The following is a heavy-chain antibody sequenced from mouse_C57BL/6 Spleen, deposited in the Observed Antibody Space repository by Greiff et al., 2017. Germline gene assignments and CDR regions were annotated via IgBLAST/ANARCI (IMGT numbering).Heavy chain of an antibody. V-gene: IGHV5-6*01. Sequence: EVQLVESGGDLVKPGGSLKLSCAASGFTFSSYGMSWVRQTPDKRLEWVATISSGGSYTYYPDSVKGRFTISRDNAKNTLYLQMSSLKSEDTAMYYCARRGSSYGFAYWGQGTLVTVAA. CDR2: ISSGGSYT. CDR3: ARRGSSYGFAY. D-gene: IGHD1-1*01. CDR1: GFTFSSYG. J-gene: IGHJ3*01.